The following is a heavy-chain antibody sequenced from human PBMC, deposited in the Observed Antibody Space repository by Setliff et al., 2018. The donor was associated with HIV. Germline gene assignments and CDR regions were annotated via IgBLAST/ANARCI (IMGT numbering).Heavy chain of an antibody. CDR2: IWYDGSNK. CDR1: GFSFSNYG. V-gene: IGHV3-33*01. J-gene: IGHJ6*02. D-gene: IGHD6-6*01. CDR3: ARDFYSSTSGAVPD. Sequence: GESLTLSCAASGFSFSNYGMHWVRQAPGRGLEWVSIIWYDGSNKFYADSVKGRFTISRDNSKNTLYLQMNNLRVEDTAVYYCARDFYSSTSGAVPDWGQGTAVTVSS.